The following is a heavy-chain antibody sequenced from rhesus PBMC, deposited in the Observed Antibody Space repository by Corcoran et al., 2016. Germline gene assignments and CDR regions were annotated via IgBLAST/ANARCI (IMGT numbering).Heavy chain of an antibody. Sequence: QVQLQESGPGLVKPSETLSLTCAVSGYSISSGYYWGWIRQPPGKGLEYIGYISGSSGTTYYNPSLKMRVTISKDTSKNQFSLTLSSMTAADTAVYYCARHRGGSDLDCWGQGVLVTVSS. J-gene: IGHJ4*01. CDR2: ISGSSGTT. D-gene: IGHD6-25*01. CDR1: GYSISSGYY. V-gene: IGHV4-99*01. CDR3: ARHRGGSDLDC.